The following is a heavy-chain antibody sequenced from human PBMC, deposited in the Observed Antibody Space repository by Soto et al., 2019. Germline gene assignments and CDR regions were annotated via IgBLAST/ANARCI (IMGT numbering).Heavy chain of an antibody. CDR2: IIPIFGTA. Sequence: QVQLVQSGAAVKKPGSSVTVSCKASGGTFSSYTISWVRQSPGQGLEWLGGIIPIFGTANYAQKFQGRVTITADESTSTAYMEWSSLRSEDTAVYYCARVNHRWLQLWYSDLWSRGTLVTVSS. V-gene: IGHV1-69*12. CDR3: ARVNHRWLQLWYSDL. D-gene: IGHD5-12*01. J-gene: IGHJ2*01. CDR1: GGTFSSYT.